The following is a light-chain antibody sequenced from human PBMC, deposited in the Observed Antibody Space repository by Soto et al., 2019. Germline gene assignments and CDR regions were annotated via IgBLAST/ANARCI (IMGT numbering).Light chain of an antibody. CDR2: GAS. CDR3: QQYGDSPFT. CDR1: QSVSSSY. Sequence: EVVLTQSPGTLALSRVERATLSCRASQSVSSSYLAWYQHRPGQAPRLLIFGASSRATGIPDRFSGRGSGTDFTLTISRLEPEDFALYYCQQYGDSPFTFGQGTKVDIK. V-gene: IGKV3-20*01. J-gene: IGKJ1*01.